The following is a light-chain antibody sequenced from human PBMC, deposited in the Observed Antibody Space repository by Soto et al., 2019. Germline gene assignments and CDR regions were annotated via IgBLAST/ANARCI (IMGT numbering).Light chain of an antibody. Sequence: QSVMTQPPSASAPPGQRVTISCSGSTSSIGSNPVNWYQQPPGTAPKLLLYSNTQRPSGVPDRFSGSKSGTSASLAISGLQSNDESTYYCATWDDSLNVWLFGGGTKLTVL. J-gene: IGLJ2*01. CDR3: ATWDDSLNVWL. V-gene: IGLV1-44*01. CDR1: TSSIGSNP. CDR2: SNT.